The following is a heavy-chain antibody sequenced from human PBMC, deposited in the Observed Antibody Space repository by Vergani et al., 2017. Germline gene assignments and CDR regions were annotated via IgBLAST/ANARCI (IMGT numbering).Heavy chain of an antibody. CDR2: IYPGDSDT. V-gene: IGHV5-51*01. J-gene: IGHJ6*02. Sequence: EVQLVQSGAEVKKPGESLEISCKGSGYSFTSYWIGWVRQMSGKGLEWMGIIYPGDSDTRYSPSFQGQVTISADKSISTAYLQWSSLKASDTAMYYCARQTRGYSYGTGGMDVWGQGTTVTVSS. D-gene: IGHD5-18*01. CDR1: GYSFTSYW. CDR3: ARQTRGYSYGTGGMDV.